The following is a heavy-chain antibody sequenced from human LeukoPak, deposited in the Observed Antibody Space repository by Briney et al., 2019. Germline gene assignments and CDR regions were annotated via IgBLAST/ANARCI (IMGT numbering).Heavy chain of an antibody. CDR2: IRGSSSAM. J-gene: IGHJ4*02. Sequence: PGGSLRLSCAASGFSFSTYSMNWVRQAPGKGLEWVSNIRGSSSAMNYADSVRGRFAISRDNAKNSLYLEMSSLRAEDTAVYYCARDRDWSFDYWGQGTLVTVSS. CDR3: ARDRDWSFDY. V-gene: IGHV3-48*04. D-gene: IGHD3-9*01. CDR1: GFSFSTYS.